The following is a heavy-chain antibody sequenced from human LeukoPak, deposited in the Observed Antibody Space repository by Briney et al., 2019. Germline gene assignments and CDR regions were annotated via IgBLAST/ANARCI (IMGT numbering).Heavy chain of an antibody. Sequence: GGSLRLSCAASGFTFSSYAMSWVRQAPGKGLEWVSAISGSGGSTYHADSVKGRFTISRDNSKNTLYLQMNSLRAEDTAVYYCAKDLKTTLVFFGAFDIWGQGTMVTVSS. CDR2: ISGSGGST. D-gene: IGHD4-11*01. V-gene: IGHV3-23*01. J-gene: IGHJ3*02. CDR1: GFTFSSYA. CDR3: AKDLKTTLVFFGAFDI.